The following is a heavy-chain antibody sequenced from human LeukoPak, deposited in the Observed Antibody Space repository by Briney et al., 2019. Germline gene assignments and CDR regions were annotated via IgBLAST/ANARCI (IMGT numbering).Heavy chain of an antibody. D-gene: IGHD2-2*01. V-gene: IGHV3-7*01. Sequence: GGSLRLSCAASGFTFSRYWMNWVRQAPGKGLEWVASIKEDGSEKSYVDSVKGRFTISRDNAKNSLYLQMNGLRAEDTAVYYCVSCGTTTCIIRFDHWGQGTLVTVSS. CDR2: IKEDGSEK. CDR3: VSCGTTTCIIRFDH. CDR1: GFTFSRYW. J-gene: IGHJ4*02.